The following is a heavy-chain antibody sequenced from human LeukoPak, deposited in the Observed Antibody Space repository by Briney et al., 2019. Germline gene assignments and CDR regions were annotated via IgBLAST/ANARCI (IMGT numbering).Heavy chain of an antibody. D-gene: IGHD2-2*03. V-gene: IGHV4-39*01. CDR1: GGSISSSSYY. CDR3: ARPLDIVVVPAAREDAFDI. Sequence: SETLSLTCTVSGGSISSSSYYWGWIRQPPGKGLEWIGSIYYSGSTYYNPSLKSRVTISVDTSKNQFSLKLSSVTAADTAVYYCARPLDIVVVPAAREDAFDIWGQGTMVTVSS. J-gene: IGHJ3*02. CDR2: IYYSGST.